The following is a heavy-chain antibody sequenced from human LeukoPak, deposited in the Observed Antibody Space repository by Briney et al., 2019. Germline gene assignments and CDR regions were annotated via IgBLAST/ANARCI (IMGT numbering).Heavy chain of an antibody. CDR1: GFTFSSYA. CDR3: ARVLGSALSLARAARRGIDY. J-gene: IGHJ4*02. D-gene: IGHD6-6*01. V-gene: IGHV3-30*04. Sequence: LSGGSLRLSCAASGFTFSSYAMHWVRQAPGKGLEWVAVISYDGSNKYYADSVKGRFTISRDNSKNTLYLQMNSLRAEDTAVYYCARVLGSALSLARAARRGIDYWGQGTLVTVSS. CDR2: ISYDGSNK.